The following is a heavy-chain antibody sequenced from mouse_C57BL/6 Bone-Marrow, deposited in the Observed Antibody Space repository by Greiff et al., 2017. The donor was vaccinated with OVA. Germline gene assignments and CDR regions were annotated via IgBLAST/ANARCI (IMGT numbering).Heavy chain of an antibody. D-gene: IGHD1-3*01. CDR2: IDPSDSYT. CDR1: GYTFTSYW. J-gene: IGHJ1*03. CDR3: ARFRITFWYFDV. V-gene: IGHV1-69*01. Sequence: QVQLQQPGAELVMPGASVKLSCKASGYTFTSYWMHWVKQRPGQGLEWIGEIDPSDSYTTYNQKFKGKSTLTVDKSSSTAYMQLSSLTSEDSAVYYCARFRITFWYFDVWGTGTTVTVSS.